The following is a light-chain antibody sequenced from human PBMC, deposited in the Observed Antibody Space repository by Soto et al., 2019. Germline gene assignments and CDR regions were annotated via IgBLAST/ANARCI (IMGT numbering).Light chain of an antibody. V-gene: IGKV1-5*03. J-gene: IGKJ1*01. Sequence: DIPMTPSPSTLSASVGDRVTITCRASQSISSWLAWYQQKPGKAPKLLIFEASTLESGVPSRFSGSGSGTEFTLTITSLEPDDFATYYCQQYRSSSWTFGQGTKVEIK. CDR3: QQYRSSSWT. CDR1: QSISSW. CDR2: EAS.